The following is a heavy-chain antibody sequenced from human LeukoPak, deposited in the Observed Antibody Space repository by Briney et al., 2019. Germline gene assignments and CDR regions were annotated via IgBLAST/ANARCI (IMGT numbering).Heavy chain of an antibody. CDR3: AKDRGAVTNYYSYGMDV. D-gene: IGHD4-17*01. CDR1: GFTFSSYG. J-gene: IGHJ6*02. V-gene: IGHV3-30*18. Sequence: GGSLRLSCAASGFTFSSYGMHWVRQAPGKGLEWVAVISYDGSNKYYADSVQGRFTISRDNSKNTLYLQMNSLRAEDTAVYYCAKDRGAVTNYYSYGMDVWGQGTTVTVSS. CDR2: ISYDGSNK.